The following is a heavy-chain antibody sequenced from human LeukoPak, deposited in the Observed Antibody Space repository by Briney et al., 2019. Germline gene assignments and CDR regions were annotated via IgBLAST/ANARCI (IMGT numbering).Heavy chain of an antibody. J-gene: IGHJ4*02. CDR2: ISSSSSYI. CDR1: GFTFSSYA. CDR3: ARESYYYGSGSYPPVDY. V-gene: IGHV3-21*01. Sequence: PGGSLRLSCAASGFTFSSYAMHWVRQAPGKGLEWVSSISSSSSYIYYADSVKGRFTISRDNAKNSLYLQMNSLRAEDTAVYYCARESYYYGSGSYPPVDYWGQGTLVTVSS. D-gene: IGHD3-10*01.